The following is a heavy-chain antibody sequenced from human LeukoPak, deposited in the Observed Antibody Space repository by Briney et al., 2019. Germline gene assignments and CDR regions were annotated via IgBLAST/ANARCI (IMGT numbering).Heavy chain of an antibody. CDR3: AKDIVLRFFEWSSTPYYFDY. V-gene: IGHV3-21*04. CDR1: GFTFSSYS. J-gene: IGHJ4*02. CDR2: ISSSSSYI. D-gene: IGHD3-3*01. Sequence: GGSLRLSCAASGFTFSSYSMNWVRQAPGKGLEWVSSISSSSSYIYYADSVKGRFTISRDNSKNTLYLQMNSLRAEDTAVYYCAKDIVLRFFEWSSTPYYFDYWGQGTLVTVSS.